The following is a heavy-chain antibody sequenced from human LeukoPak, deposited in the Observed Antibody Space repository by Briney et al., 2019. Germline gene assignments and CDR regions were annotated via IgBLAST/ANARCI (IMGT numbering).Heavy chain of an antibody. CDR2: INWNGGST. D-gene: IGHD2-15*01. CDR3: ARAPPGYCSGGSCYEDY. Sequence: PGGSLRLSCAASGFTFDDYGMSWVRQAPGQGLEWVSGINWNGGSTGYADSVKGRFTISRDNAKNSLYLQMNSLRAEDTALYYCARAPPGYCSGGSCYEDYWGQGTLVTVSS. J-gene: IGHJ4*02. V-gene: IGHV3-20*04. CDR1: GFTFDDYG.